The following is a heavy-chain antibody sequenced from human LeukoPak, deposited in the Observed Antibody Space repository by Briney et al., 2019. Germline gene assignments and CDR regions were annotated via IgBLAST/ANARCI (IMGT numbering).Heavy chain of an antibody. CDR2: IYHSGST. V-gene: IGHV4-4*02. Sequence: SGTLSLTCAVSGGSISSSNWWSWVRQPPGKGLEWIGEIYHSGSTNYNPSLKSRVTISVDKSKNQFSLKLSSVTAADTAVYYCARASHPRYSSSWYRGFDPWGQGTLVTVSS. CDR1: GGSISSSNW. D-gene: IGHD6-13*01. CDR3: ARASHPRYSSSWYRGFDP. J-gene: IGHJ5*02.